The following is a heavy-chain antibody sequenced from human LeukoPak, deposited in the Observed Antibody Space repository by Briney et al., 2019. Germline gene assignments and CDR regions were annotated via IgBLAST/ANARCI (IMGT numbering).Heavy chain of an antibody. Sequence: SQTLSLTCTVSGGSISSANYYWSWIRQPPGKGLEWIGYIYYSGSTYYNPSLKSRLTISVDTSKNQFSLKLSSVTAADTAVYYCARDRRGGDSVIRGLDYWGQGTLVTVSS. J-gene: IGHJ4*02. D-gene: IGHD3-10*01. CDR1: GGSISSANYY. V-gene: IGHV4-30-4*01. CDR3: ARDRRGGDSVIRGLDY. CDR2: IYYSGST.